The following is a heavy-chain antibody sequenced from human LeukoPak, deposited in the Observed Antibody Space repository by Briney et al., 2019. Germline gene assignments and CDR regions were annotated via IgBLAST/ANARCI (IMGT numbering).Heavy chain of an antibody. CDR1: GFTFSSYG. D-gene: IGHD1-26*01. CDR3: ARGFRGSYSGNYYFDY. Sequence: GGSLRLSCAASGFTFSSYGMHWVRQAPGKGLEWVAVIWYDGSNKYYADSVKGRFTISRDNSKNTLYLQMNSLRAEDTAVYYCARGFRGSYSGNYYFDYWGQGTLVTVSS. V-gene: IGHV3-33*01. J-gene: IGHJ4*02. CDR2: IWYDGSNK.